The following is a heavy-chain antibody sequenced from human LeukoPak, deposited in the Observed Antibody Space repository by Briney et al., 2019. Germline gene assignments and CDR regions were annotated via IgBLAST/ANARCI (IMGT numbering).Heavy chain of an antibody. V-gene: IGHV3-20*04. J-gene: IGHJ4*02. Sequence: PGGSLRLSCAASGFTFDDYGMSWVRQAPGKGLEWVSGINWNGGSTGYADSVKGRFTISRDNAKNSLYLQMNSLRAEDTAVYYCARVLMTTVTTGFGYWGQGTLVTVSS. CDR3: ARVLMTTVTTGFGY. CDR1: GFTFDDYG. D-gene: IGHD4-17*01. CDR2: INWNGGST.